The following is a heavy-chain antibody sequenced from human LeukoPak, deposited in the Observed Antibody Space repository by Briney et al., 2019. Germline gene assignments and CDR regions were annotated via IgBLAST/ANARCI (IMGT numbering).Heavy chain of an antibody. CDR3: AKVGATTNDY. CDR1: EFTFSSYG. Sequence: PGGSLRLSCAASEFTFSSYGMHWVRQAPGKGLEWVAFIRYDGSNKYYADSVKGRFTISRDNSKNTLYLQMNSLRAEDTAVYYCAKVGATTNDYWGQGTLVTVSS. V-gene: IGHV3-30*02. J-gene: IGHJ4*02. D-gene: IGHD1-26*01. CDR2: IRYDGSNK.